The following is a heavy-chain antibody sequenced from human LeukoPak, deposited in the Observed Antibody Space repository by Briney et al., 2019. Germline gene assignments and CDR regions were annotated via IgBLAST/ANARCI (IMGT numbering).Heavy chain of an antibody. CDR1: SIRFADHW. J-gene: IGHJ4*02. D-gene: IGHD3-3*01. Sequence: GGSLRLSCVGSSIRFADHWMLWVRQVPGQPQAWVARSDRDGVVREYADSVKGRFTIPRDNARNTIHLEMNRLKVEDTAIYYCVASRWSGALDFWGQGSLVTVSS. V-gene: IGHV3-74*01. CDR2: SDRDGVVR. CDR3: VASRWSGALDF.